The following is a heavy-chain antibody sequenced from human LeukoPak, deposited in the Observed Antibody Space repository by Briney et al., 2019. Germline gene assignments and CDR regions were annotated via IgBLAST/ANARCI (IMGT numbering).Heavy chain of an antibody. D-gene: IGHD4-17*01. V-gene: IGHV3-30*02. J-gene: IGHJ4*02. Sequence: GGSLRLSCAASGFTFSSYGMHWVRQAPGKGLEWVASIRYDGSNKYYADSVKGRFTISRDNSKNTLYLQMNSLRAEDTAVYYCARGEGYGDYYFDYWGQGTLVTVSS. CDR1: GFTFSSYG. CDR2: IRYDGSNK. CDR3: ARGEGYGDYYFDY.